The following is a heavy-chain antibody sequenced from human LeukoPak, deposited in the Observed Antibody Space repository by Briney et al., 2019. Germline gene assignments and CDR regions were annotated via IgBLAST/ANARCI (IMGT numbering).Heavy chain of an antibody. V-gene: IGHV1-24*01. CDR2: FDPEDGET. J-gene: IGHJ4*02. D-gene: IGHD6-19*01. CDR3: ATSKTSAVAGIDY. Sequence: ASVKVSCKVSGYTLTELSMHWVRQAPGKGLEWMGGFDPEDGETIYAQKFQGRVTMTEDTSTDTAYMELSSLRSEDTAVYYCATSKTSAVAGIDYWAREPWSPSPQ. CDR1: GYTLTELS.